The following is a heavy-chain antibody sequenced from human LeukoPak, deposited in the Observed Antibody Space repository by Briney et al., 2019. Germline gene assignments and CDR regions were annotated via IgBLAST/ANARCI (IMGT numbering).Heavy chain of an antibody. D-gene: IGHD6-13*01. CDR3: AKVSGSWYAYPRIFDY. CDR2: ISGSGGST. CDR1: GFTFSSYA. V-gene: IGHV3-23*01. Sequence: QTGGSLRLSCAASGFTFSSYAMSWVRQAPGKGLEWVSAISGSGGSTYYADSVKGRFTISRDNSKNTLYLQMNSLRAEDTAVYYCAKVSGSWYAYPRIFDYWGQGTLVTVSS. J-gene: IGHJ4*02.